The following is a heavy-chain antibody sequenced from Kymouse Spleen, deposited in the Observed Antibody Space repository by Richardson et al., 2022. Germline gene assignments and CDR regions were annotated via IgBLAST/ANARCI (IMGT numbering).Heavy chain of an antibody. CDR2: IWYDGSNK. CDR3: AREALYGSGSYYNVDYYGMDV. CDR1: GFTFSSYG. D-gene: IGHD3-10*01. Sequence: QVQLVESGGGVVQPGRSLRLSCAASGFTFSSYGMHWVRQAPGKGLEWVAVIWYDGSNKYYADSVKGRFTISRDNSKNTLYLQMNSLRAEDTAVYYCAREALYGSGSYYNVDYYGMDVWGQGTTVTVSS. V-gene: IGHV3-33*01. J-gene: IGHJ6*02.